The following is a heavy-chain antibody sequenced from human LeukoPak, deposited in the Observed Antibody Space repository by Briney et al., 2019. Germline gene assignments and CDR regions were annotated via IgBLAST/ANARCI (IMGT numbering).Heavy chain of an antibody. CDR1: GASISSGY. CDR2: IYYSGST. CDR3: ARDSGGPHSGFEI. Sequence: SETLSLTCTVSGASISSGYWSWIRQPPGKGLEWVGYIYYSGSTNYNPSLKSRVTISVDTSKNQYSLKMSFVTAADTAVYYCARDSGGPHSGFEIWGQGTMVTASS. V-gene: IGHV4-59*01. D-gene: IGHD1-26*01. J-gene: IGHJ3*02.